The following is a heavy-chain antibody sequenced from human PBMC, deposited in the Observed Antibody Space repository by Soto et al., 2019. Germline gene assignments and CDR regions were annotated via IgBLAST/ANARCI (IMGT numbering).Heavy chain of an antibody. CDR1: GAALSSGGYF. J-gene: IGHJ5*02. CDR2: IYYSGGT. Sequence: QVKLQQSGPGLVTPSETLSLTCTVSGAALSSGGYFYTWVRPPPGKGLEWLGYIYYSGGTNYNPSLKSRVTISLDQCKRQFSLRLISVTAADTAVYYCTREQSDDNYFAPWGQGTLVTVSS. CDR3: TREQSDDNYFAP. D-gene: IGHD6-19*01. V-gene: IGHV4-61*08.